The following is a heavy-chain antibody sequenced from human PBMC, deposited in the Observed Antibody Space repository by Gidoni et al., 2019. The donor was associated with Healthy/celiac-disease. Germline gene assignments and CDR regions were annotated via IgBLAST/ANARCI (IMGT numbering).Heavy chain of an antibody. J-gene: IGHJ3*02. V-gene: IGHV1-3*01. CDR1: GYTFTSYA. Sequence: QVQLVQSGAEVKKPGASVTVSCKASGYTFTSYAMHWARQAPGQRLEWMGWINAGNGNTKYSQKFQGRVTITRDTSASTAYMELSSLRSEDTAVYYCARPSLAYCGGDCYSGLYAFDIWGQGTMVTVSS. CDR2: INAGNGNT. D-gene: IGHD2-21*02. CDR3: ARPSLAYCGGDCYSGLYAFDI.